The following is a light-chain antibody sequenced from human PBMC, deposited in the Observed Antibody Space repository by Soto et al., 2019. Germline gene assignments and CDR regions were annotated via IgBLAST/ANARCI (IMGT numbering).Light chain of an antibody. V-gene: IGLV2-14*01. CDR1: SSDVGGYKY. CDR3: SSFRSSSTLYV. J-gene: IGLJ1*01. Sequence: QSVLTQPASVSGSPGQSITISCTGTSSDVGGYKYVSWYQQHPGKAPKLMLYEVSNRPSGVSDRFSGSKSGNTASPTISGLQAEDEADYYCSSFRSSSTLYVFGTGTKVTVL. CDR2: EVS.